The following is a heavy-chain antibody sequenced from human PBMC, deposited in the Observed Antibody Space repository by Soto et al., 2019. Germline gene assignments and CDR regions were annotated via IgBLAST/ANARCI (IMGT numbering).Heavy chain of an antibody. V-gene: IGHV1-8*01. D-gene: IGHD3-10*01. CDR2: MNPNSGNT. J-gene: IGHJ4*02. CDR3: AGGSRAMVGGGDY. CDR1: GYTFTSYD. Sequence: QVQLVQSGAEVKKPGASVKVSCKASGYTFTSYDINWVRQATGQGLEWMGWMNPNSGNTGYAQKFQGRVTMTRNTPIGTAYRGLSSLGAGDTALYYWAGGSRAMVGGGDYWGQGTLVTVSS.